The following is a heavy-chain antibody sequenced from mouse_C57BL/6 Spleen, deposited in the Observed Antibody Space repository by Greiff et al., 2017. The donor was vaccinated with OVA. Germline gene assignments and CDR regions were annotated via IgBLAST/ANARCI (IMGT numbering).Heavy chain of an antibody. CDR2: IWGVGST. CDR1: GFSLTSYG. V-gene: IGHV2-6*01. CDR3: ASGNGGFAY. J-gene: IGHJ3*01. Sequence: VMLVESGPGLVAPSQSLSITCTVSGFSLTSYGVDWVRQSPGEGLEWLGVIWGVGSTNYNSALKSRLSISKDNSKSQVFLKMNSLQTDDTAMYYCASGNGGFAYWGQGTLVTVSA.